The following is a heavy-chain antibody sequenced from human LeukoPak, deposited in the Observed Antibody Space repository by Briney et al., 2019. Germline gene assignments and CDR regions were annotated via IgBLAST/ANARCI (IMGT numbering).Heavy chain of an antibody. J-gene: IGHJ4*02. D-gene: IGHD5-24*01. CDR2: MRRDGNEI. CDR1: GFTFSTYW. V-gene: IGHV3-7*04. CDR3: TRVGYIDEGIDY. Sequence: GGSLRLSCSASGFTFSTYWMSWVRQAPGKGLEWVANMRRDGNEIYYLDSVRGRFTISRDNAKNSLYLQMNSLRAEDTAIYYCTRVGYIDEGIDYWGQGTLVTVSS.